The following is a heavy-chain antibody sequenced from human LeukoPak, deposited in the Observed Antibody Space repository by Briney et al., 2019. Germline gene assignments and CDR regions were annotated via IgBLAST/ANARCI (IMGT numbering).Heavy chain of an antibody. V-gene: IGHV1-2*02. CDR1: GYTFTGYY. CDR2: INPNSGGT. D-gene: IGHD6-6*01. CDR3: ARDLLIKSEYYP. Sequence: ASVKVSCKASGYTFTGYYMHWVRQAPGQGLEWVGWINPNSGGTNYAQKFQGRVTMTRDTSISTAYMELSRLRSDDTAVYYCARDLLIKSEYYPWGQGTLVTVSS. J-gene: IGHJ5*02.